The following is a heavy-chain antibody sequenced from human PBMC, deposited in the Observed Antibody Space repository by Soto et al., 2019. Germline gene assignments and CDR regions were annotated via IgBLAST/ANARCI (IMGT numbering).Heavy chain of an antibody. CDR1: GFTFSSYE. V-gene: IGHV3-48*03. CDR2: ISTSGSSK. J-gene: IGHJ4*02. CDR3: ARVREGYRGYFDS. Sequence: EVQLAESGGGLGQPGGSLRLSCAASGFTFSSYEMNWVRQAPGKGREWISYISTSGSSKYYAESVKGRFTISRDNAKKPRYLEMNSPRAEDTAVYYCARVREGYRGYFDSWGQGTLVTVSS. D-gene: IGHD5-18*01.